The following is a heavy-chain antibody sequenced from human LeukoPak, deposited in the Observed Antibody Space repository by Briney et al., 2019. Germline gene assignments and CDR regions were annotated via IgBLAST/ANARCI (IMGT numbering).Heavy chain of an antibody. CDR2: ISGSGGST. D-gene: IGHD3-22*01. CDR1: GFTFSSYA. J-gene: IGHJ4*02. CDR3: AKALYYYDSSGSYQLFDY. V-gene: IGHV3-23*01. Sequence: GGSLRLSYAASGFTFSSYAMSWVRQAPGKGLEWVSAISGSGGSTYYADSVKGRFTISRDNSKNTLYLQMNSLRAEDTAVYYCAKALYYYDSSGSYQLFDYWGQGTLVTVSS.